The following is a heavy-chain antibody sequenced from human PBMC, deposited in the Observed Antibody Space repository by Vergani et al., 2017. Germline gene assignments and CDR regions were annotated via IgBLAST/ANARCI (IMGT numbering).Heavy chain of an antibody. CDR1: GFTFSSYA. V-gene: IGHV3-64D*06. CDR3: VKGPNWEEVPIVYFDY. J-gene: IGHJ4*02. D-gene: IGHD1-1*01. Sequence: EVQLVESGGGLVPPGGSLRLSCSASGFTFSSYAMHWVRQAPGKGLECVSASSSNGGSTYYADSVKGRFTISRDNSKNTLYLQMSSLRAEDTAVYYCVKGPNWEEVPIVYFDYWGQGTLVTVSS. CDR2: SSSNGGST.